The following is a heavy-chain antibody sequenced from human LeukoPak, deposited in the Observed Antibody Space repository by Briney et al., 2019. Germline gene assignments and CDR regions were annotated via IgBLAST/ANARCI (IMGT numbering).Heavy chain of an antibody. CDR1: GGSISSYY. Sequence: SETLSLTCTVSGGSISSYYWSWIRQPPGKGLEWTGYISYSAITNYNPALKSRVTISIDTSKNQFSLKLSSVTAADTAVYYCARGVNWIDPWGQGTLVTVSS. V-gene: IGHV4-59*01. D-gene: IGHD6-13*01. CDR2: ISYSAIT. CDR3: ARGVNWIDP. J-gene: IGHJ5*02.